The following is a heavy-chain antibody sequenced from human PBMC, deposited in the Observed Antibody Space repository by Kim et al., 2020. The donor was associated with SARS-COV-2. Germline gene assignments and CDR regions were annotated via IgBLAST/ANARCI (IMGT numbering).Heavy chain of an antibody. V-gene: IGHV1-69*01. Sequence: AQKCQGRVTITADESTSTAYMELSSLRSEDTAVYYCARSGGWSPNWFDPWGQGTLVTVSS. J-gene: IGHJ5*02. D-gene: IGHD6-19*01. CDR3: ARSGGWSPNWFDP.